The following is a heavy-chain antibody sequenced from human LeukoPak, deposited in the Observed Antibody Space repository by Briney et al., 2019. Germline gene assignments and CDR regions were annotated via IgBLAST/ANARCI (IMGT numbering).Heavy chain of an antibody. CDR3: ARDRDYVSPSGFDY. V-gene: IGHV1-18*01. CDR2: ISAYNGNT. D-gene: IGHD4-17*01. J-gene: IGHJ4*02. CDR1: GYTFTSYG. Sequence: ASVKVSCKASGYTFTSYGISWVRQAPGQGLEWMGWISAYNGNTNYAQKLQGRVTMTTDTSTSTAYMELRSLRSDDTAVYYCARDRDYVSPSGFDYWGQGTLVTVSS.